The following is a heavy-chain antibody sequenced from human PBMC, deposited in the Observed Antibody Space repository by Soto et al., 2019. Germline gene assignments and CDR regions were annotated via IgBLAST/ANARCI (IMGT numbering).Heavy chain of an antibody. Sequence: ASVKVSCKASGYTFTSYGISWVRQAPGQGLEWMGWISAYNGNTNYAQKLQGRVTMTTDTSTSTAYMELRSLRSDDTAVYYCARDDSITMVRGVRPYYGMHVCGPGTPVTV. D-gene: IGHD3-10*01. CDR2: ISAYNGNT. J-gene: IGHJ6*02. CDR3: ARDDSITMVRGVRPYYGMHV. CDR1: GYTFTSYG. V-gene: IGHV1-18*01.